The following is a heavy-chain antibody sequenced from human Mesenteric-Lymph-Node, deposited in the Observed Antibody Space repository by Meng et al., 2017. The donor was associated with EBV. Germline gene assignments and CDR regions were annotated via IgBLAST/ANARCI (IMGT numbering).Heavy chain of an antibody. CDR2: INAHNDFT. J-gene: IGHJ4*02. Sequence: QVQLGQSGAEGKKPGASVKVSCKASGYAFANYGITWVRQAPGQGLEWMGWINAHNDFTNYAQKLQGRVTMTRDTSTSTAYMELRSLRSDDTAVYYCASMDSSGYTPGYWGQGSLVTVSS. V-gene: IGHV1-18*01. CDR1: GYAFANYG. D-gene: IGHD3-22*01. CDR3: ASMDSSGYTPGY.